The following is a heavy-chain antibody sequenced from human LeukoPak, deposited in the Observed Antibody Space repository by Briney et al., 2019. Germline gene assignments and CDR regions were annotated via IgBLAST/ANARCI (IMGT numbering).Heavy chain of an antibody. CDR1: DYSIRSGGYS. CDR2: IYNSGST. D-gene: IGHD4-17*01. V-gene: IGHV4-30-2*01. J-gene: IGHJ5*02. Sequence: SETLSLTCAVSDYSIRSGGYSWNWTRQPPGKGLEWIGYIYNSGSTNYNPSLKSRVTISVDMSKNQFSLKLTSVTAADTAVYYCAKTAYGDYAGWFDPWGQGTLVTVSS. CDR3: AKTAYGDYAGWFDP.